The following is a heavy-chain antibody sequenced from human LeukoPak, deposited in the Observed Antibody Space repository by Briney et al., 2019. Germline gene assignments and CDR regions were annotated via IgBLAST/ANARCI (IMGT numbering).Heavy chain of an antibody. CDR2: MYYTGSS. CDR1: GGSINNYF. D-gene: IGHD2-2*01. Sequence: SETLSLTCTVSGGSINNYFWNWIRQLPGKGLEWIGYMYYTGSSSYSPSLKSRVTISVDTSKNQFSLKLSSVTTADTAIYYCARGSIPTQNWFDPWGQGTPVTVSS. V-gene: IGHV4-59*01. J-gene: IGHJ5*02. CDR3: ARGSIPTQNWFDP.